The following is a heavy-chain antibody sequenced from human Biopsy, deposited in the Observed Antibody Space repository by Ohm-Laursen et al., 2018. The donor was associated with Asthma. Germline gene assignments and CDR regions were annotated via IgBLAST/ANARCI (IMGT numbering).Heavy chain of an antibody. Sequence: TLSLTCTVSYGSITSGGYYWTWIRQPPGKGLEWIGYISHSGSTYFNPSLKSRVTISLDRTKSQFSLKLSSATAADTALYYCPRAQAAQYYYGMDVWGQGTTVIVSS. CDR3: PRAQAAQYYYGMDV. CDR1: YGSITSGGYY. D-gene: IGHD6-6*01. J-gene: IGHJ6*02. V-gene: IGHV4-30-2*01. CDR2: ISHSGST.